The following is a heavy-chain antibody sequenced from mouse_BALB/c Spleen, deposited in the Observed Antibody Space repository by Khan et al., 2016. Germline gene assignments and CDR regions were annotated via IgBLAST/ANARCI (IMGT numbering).Heavy chain of an antibody. CDR2: IYPGDGDT. D-gene: IGHD2-2*01. CDR3: ARGLPFDY. V-gene: IGHV1-87*01. CDR1: GYTFTSYW. J-gene: IGHJ2*01. Sequence: QVQLQQSGAELARPGASVKLSCKASGYTFTSYWMQWVKQRPGQGLEWIGAIYPGDGDTRYTKKFKGKATLTAEKSYSTAYMQLSSLASEDSAVYYCARGLPFDYWGQVTTLTVSS.